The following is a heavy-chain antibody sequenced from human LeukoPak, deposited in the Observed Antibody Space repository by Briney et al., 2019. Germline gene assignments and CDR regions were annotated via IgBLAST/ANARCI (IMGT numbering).Heavy chain of an antibody. CDR2: INPNSGGT. V-gene: IGHV1-2*02. D-gene: IGHD2-2*01. CDR3: ATCSSTSCYFRANWFDP. CDR1: GYTFTVYY. Sequence: ASGKVSCKASGYTFTVYYMHWVRQAPVQGLDLMGGINPNSGGTNYSQKFQGRGTMTRDTSISTAYMALSRLRSDDAAVYYCATCSSTSCYFRANWFDPWGQGTLVTVS. J-gene: IGHJ5*02.